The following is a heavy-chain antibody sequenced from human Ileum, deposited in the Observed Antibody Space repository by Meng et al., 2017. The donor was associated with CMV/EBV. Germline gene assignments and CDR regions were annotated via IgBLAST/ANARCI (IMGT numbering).Heavy chain of an antibody. Sequence: GESLKISCAASGVAVSSNFFSWVRQAPGKGLEWVSVIYSGGTTYYTESVNGRFTISRDGSKNMVYLQMNSLRPEDTAMYYCARDLGPKHDDNWRAFDIWGQGTMVTVSS. J-gene: IGHJ3*02. CDR1: GVAVSSNF. CDR3: ARDLGPKHDDNWRAFDI. D-gene: IGHD3/OR15-3a*01. V-gene: IGHV3-66*02. CDR2: IYSGGTT.